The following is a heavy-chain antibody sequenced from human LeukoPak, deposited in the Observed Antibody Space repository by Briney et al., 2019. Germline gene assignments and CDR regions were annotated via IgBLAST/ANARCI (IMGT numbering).Heavy chain of an antibody. CDR1: GFTFSNAW. Sequence: GGSLRLSCAASGFTFSNAWMSWVRQAPGKGLEGVGRIQSKTEGCTTDYAAPVKVRFTISRDDSKNTLYLQMNSLKTEDTAVYYCTTDLNARGNYYDSSGFISTIDYWGQGTLVTVSS. V-gene: IGHV3-15*01. D-gene: IGHD3-22*01. J-gene: IGHJ4*02. CDR2: IQSKTEGCTT. CDR3: TTDLNARGNYYDSSGFISTIDY.